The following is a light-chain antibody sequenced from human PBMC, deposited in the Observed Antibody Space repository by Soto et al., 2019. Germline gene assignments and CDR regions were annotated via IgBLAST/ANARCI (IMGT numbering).Light chain of an antibody. Sequence: QSALTQPASVSGSPGQSITISCTGTSSDVGGYNYVSWYQQHPGKAPKLMIYDVSNRPSGISNRFSGSKSGNTASLTIFGLQAEDEADYYCTSYTSRRTVLFGGGTKLTVL. V-gene: IGLV2-14*01. J-gene: IGLJ3*02. CDR1: SSDVGGYNY. CDR3: TSYTSRRTVL. CDR2: DVS.